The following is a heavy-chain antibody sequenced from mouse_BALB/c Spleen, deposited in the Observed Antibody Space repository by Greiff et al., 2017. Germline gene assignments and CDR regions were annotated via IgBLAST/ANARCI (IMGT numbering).Heavy chain of an antibody. V-gene: IGHV14-3*02. J-gene: IGHJ1*01. CDR2: IDPANGNT. CDR3: NYGSSYGYFDV. Sequence: EVQLQQSGAELVKPGASVKLSCTASGFNIKDTYMHWVKQRPEQGLEWIGRIDPANGNTKYDPKFQGKATITADTSSNTAYLQLSSLTSEDTAVYYCNYGSSYGYFDVWGAGTTVTVSS. CDR1: GFNIKDTY. D-gene: IGHD1-1*01.